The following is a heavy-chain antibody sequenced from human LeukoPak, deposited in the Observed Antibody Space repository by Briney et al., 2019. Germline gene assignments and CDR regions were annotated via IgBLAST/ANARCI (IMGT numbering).Heavy chain of an antibody. J-gene: IGHJ4*02. CDR2: ISGSGSYT. V-gene: IGHV3-23*01. Sequence: GGSLRLSCAASGFAVSGYSMSWVRQAPGKGLEWVSAISGSGSYTDYADSVKGRFTISRDNSKNTLYLQMNSLRAEDTAVYYCASRRGYSSDYFDYWGQGTLVTVSS. CDR1: GFAVSGYS. CDR3: ASRRGYSSDYFDY. D-gene: IGHD6-19*01.